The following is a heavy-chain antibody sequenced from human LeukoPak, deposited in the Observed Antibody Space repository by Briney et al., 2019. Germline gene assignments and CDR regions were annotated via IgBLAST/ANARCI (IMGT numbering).Heavy chain of an antibody. J-gene: IGHJ4*02. Sequence: GGSLRLSCTASGFTFGDFVMSWVRQTPGKGLEWVGFIRTKVNGETTKYAASVQGRFTISRDYSKSIAYLQMNSLKTEDTAVYYCTTDYQLDYWGQGTLVTVSS. CDR2: IRTKVNGETT. CDR1: GFTFGDFV. CDR3: TTDYQLDY. V-gene: IGHV3-49*04. D-gene: IGHD3-16*01.